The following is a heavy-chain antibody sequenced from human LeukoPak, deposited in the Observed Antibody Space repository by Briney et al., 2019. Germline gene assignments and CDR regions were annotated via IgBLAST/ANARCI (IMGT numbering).Heavy chain of an antibody. CDR3: ASGDTATVFTFEI. CDR1: GFTFSSYA. CDR2: IWYDGSNT. D-gene: IGHD5-18*01. J-gene: IGHJ3*02. Sequence: GGSLRLSCAASGFTFSSYAMHWVRQAPGKGLEWVAFIWYDGSNTDYADSVKGQFTISRDNSKNTLYLQMNSLRAEDTAVYYCASGDTATVFTFEIWGQGTMVTVSS. V-gene: IGHV3-33*08.